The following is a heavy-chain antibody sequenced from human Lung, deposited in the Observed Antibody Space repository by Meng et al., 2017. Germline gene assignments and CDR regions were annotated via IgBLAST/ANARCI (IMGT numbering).Heavy chain of an antibody. D-gene: IGHD4-11*01. J-gene: IGHJ4*02. Sequence: QGQLKQWGAGLLKPSETLSRTCVVSGGSFSDYYWSWIRQPPGKGLEWIGEINHSGSTNYNPSLESRATISVDTSQNNLSLKLSSVTAADSAVYYCARGPTTMAHDFDYWGQGTLVTVSS. V-gene: IGHV4-34*01. CDR3: ARGPTTMAHDFDY. CDR2: INHSGST. CDR1: GGSFSDYY.